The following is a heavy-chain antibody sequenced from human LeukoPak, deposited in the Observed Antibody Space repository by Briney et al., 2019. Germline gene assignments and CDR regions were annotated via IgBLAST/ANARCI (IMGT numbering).Heavy chain of an antibody. Sequence: SETLSLTCTVSGGSISTYYWSWIRQPPGKGLEWIGYIYYSGSTIYNPSLKSRVTISVDTSKNQLSLRLSSVTAADTALYYCAKKDGDFWGQGTLVTVSS. V-gene: IGHV4-59*12. CDR2: IYYSGST. CDR1: GGSISTYY. J-gene: IGHJ4*02. CDR3: AKKDGDF.